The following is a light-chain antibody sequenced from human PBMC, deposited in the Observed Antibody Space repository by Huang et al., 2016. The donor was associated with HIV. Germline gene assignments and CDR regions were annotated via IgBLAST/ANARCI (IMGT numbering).Light chain of an antibody. J-gene: IGKJ4*01. V-gene: IGKV3-20*01. Sequence: EIVLTQSPGTLSLSPGERAIFSCRASQSVSSSYLAWYQQNPGQAPRLLIYGASSRATGIPDRFSGSGSGTDFTLTISRLEPEDFAVYYCQQYGSSPVTFGGGTKVEIK. CDR1: QSVSSSY. CDR2: GAS. CDR3: QQYGSSPVT.